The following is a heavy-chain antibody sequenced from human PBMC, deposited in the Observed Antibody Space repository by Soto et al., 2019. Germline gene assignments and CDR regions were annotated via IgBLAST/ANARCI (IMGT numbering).Heavy chain of an antibody. J-gene: IGHJ4*02. D-gene: IGHD2-21*02. Sequence: QVQMVQSGAEVKKPGASVKVSCKGSGYTFTDYYMHWVRQAPGQGLEWMGWINPNNGGTNYARKFQGRVTMTRDTSVSTAYMELSSLKSDDTAVYYCTRGLLLTKIRFDLPGYWGQGTLVTVSS. CDR2: INPNNGGT. CDR3: TRGLLLTKIRFDLPGY. V-gene: IGHV1-2*02. CDR1: GYTFTDYY.